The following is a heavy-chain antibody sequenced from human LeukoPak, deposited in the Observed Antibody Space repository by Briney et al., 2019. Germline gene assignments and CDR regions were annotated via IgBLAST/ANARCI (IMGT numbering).Heavy chain of an antibody. V-gene: IGHV3-23*01. CDR2: ISGSGDST. J-gene: IGHJ4*02. CDR1: GFTFSSYA. D-gene: IGHD4-11*01. Sequence: QTGGSLRLSCAASGFTFSSYAMSWVRQAPGKGLEWVSAISGSGDSTYYGDSVKGRFTISRDNSKNTLYLQMNSLRAEDTAVYYCARDRGDYSDYSDFFDAWGQGTLVTFSS. CDR3: ARDRGDYSDYSDFFDA.